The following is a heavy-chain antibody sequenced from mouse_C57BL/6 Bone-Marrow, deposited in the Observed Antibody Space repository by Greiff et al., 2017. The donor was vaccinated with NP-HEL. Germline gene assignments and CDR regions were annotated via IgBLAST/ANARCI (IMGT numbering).Heavy chain of an antibody. Sequence: VHVKQSGAELVRPGASVKLSCTASGFNIKDDYMHWVKQRPEQGLEWIGWIDPENGDTEYASKFQGKATITADTSSNTAYLQLSSLTSEDTAVYYCTTLLLRYWGQGTTLTVSS. CDR3: TTLLLRY. J-gene: IGHJ2*01. V-gene: IGHV14-4*01. CDR2: IDPENGDT. CDR1: GFNIKDDY. D-gene: IGHD1-1*01.